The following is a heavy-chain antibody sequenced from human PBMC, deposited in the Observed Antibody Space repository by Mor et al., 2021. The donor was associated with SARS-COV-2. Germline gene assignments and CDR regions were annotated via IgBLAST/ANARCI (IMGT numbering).Heavy chain of an antibody. CDR3: ARGGDFSGGYTSHFDY. V-gene: IGHV3-53*01. Sequence: FTISRDNSKNTLYLQMTGLRAEDTAVYYCARGGDFSGGYTSHFDYWGQGTLVTFSS. D-gene: IGHD1-26*01. J-gene: IGHJ4*02.